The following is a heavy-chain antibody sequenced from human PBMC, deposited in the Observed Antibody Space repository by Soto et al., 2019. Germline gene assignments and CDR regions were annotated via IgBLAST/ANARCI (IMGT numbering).Heavy chain of an antibody. CDR3: AKDATYSYNTLPRAYFDS. V-gene: IGHV3-30*18. CDR2: ISFDGTTK. CDR1: GFPFYNYG. Sequence: PGGSLRLSCAGSGFPFYNYGINWVRQAPGKGLEWVAIISFDGTTKVYADSVKGRFTISRDNSKNTVFLQMNGLRVEDTAVYYCAKDATYSYNTLPRAYFDSWGQGTPVTVSS. J-gene: IGHJ4*02. D-gene: IGHD2-21*01.